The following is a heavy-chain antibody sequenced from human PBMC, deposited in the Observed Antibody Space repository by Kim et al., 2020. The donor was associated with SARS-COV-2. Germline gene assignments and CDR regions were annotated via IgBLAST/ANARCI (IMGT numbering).Heavy chain of an antibody. CDR2: IIPILGIA. Sequence: SVKVSCKASGGTFSSYAISWVRQAPGQGLEWMGRIIPILGIANYAQKFQGRVTITADKSTSTAYMELSSLRSEDTAVYYCARDHYYDSSGFFDIWGQGTMVTVSS. CDR3: ARDHYYDSSGFFDI. D-gene: IGHD3-22*01. CDR1: GGTFSSYA. J-gene: IGHJ3*02. V-gene: IGHV1-69*04.